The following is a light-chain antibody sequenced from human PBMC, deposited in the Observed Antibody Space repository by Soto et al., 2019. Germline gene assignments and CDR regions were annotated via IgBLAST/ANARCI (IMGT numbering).Light chain of an antibody. V-gene: IGKV1-33*01. J-gene: IGKJ3*01. CDR3: QHYDYLPL. CDR1: QDIGTF. CDR2: GAS. Sequence: DIQMTQSPSSLSASVGDRVTIACQASQDIGTFLNWYQNKPGKAPKLVIYGASNLDTGVPSRFSGSGSGTDFTFTISPLQPEDFATYYCQHYDYLPLFGPGTKVDI.